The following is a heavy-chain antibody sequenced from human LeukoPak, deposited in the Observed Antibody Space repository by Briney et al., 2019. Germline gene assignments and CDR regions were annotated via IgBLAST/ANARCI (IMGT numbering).Heavy chain of an antibody. V-gene: IGHV4-34*01. J-gene: IGHJ6*03. CDR1: GGSFSDYS. D-gene: IGHD3-10*01. CDR3: ARGNGSGSSFYYYYYMDV. CDR2: INHSGST. Sequence: PSETLSLTCAVYGGSFSDYSWNWIRQPPGKGLEWIGEINHSGSTSRNPSLKSRVTISLDTSKNQFALNLNPVTAADTAVYYCARGNGSGSSFYYYYYMDVWGKGTTVTVSS.